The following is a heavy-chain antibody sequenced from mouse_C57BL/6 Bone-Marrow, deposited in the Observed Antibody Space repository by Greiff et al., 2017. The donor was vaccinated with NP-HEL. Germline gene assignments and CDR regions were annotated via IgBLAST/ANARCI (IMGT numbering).Heavy chain of an antibody. J-gene: IGHJ2*01. CDR3: ERYKYGSSSVDY. Sequence: QVQLQQPGAELVKPGASVKLSCKASGYTFTSYLMHWVKQRPGRGLEWIGRIDPNSGGTKYNEKFKSKDTLTVDKPNSTDYMQLNSLTSEDSEVYNYERYKYGSSSVDYGGQGKTITVSS. V-gene: IGHV1-72*01. CDR2: IDPNSGGT. D-gene: IGHD1-1*01. CDR1: GYTFTSYL.